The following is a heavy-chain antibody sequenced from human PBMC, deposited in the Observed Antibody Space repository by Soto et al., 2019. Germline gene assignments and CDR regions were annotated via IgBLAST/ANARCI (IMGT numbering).Heavy chain of an antibody. CDR2: IFYLGSS. CDR1: GDSISGSQW. Sequence: PSETLSLTCAVSGDSISGSQWWSCVRQPPGKGLEWIGSIFYLGSSYYNPSLKSRVTMSVDTSKNQFSLRLRSVTAADTALYFCARHSLALRKNNWFDPWGQGIMVTVSS. CDR3: ARHSLALRKNNWFDP. V-gene: IGHV4-39*01. J-gene: IGHJ5*02. D-gene: IGHD3-3*02.